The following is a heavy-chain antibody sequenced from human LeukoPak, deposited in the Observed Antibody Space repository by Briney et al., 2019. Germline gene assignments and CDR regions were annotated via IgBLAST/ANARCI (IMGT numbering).Heavy chain of an antibody. CDR3: ERIEDSCSSEVSDS. J-gene: IGHJ4*02. Sequence: SETLSLTCTVSGGSIRSSRYYWGWIRQPPGKGLEWIGSIYYSGSTYYNPSLKSRVTISVDTSKNQFSLKLSSVTAADTAVYYCERIEDSCSSEVSDSCGQGTLVTVSS. CDR2: IYYSGST. CDR1: GGSIRSSRYY. D-gene: IGHD6-6*01. V-gene: IGHV4-39*01.